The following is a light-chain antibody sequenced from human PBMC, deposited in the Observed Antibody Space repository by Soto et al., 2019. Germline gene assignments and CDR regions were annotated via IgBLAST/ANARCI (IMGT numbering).Light chain of an antibody. CDR2: KAS. Sequence: IPITQSPSALSGSVGDRVTITCRASQTISSWLAWYQQKPGKAPKLLIYKASTLKSGVPSRFSGSGSGTEFTLTISSLQPDDFATYYCQHYNSYSEASGQRTKVDI. CDR3: QHYNSYSEA. J-gene: IGKJ1*01. V-gene: IGKV1-5*03. CDR1: QTISSW.